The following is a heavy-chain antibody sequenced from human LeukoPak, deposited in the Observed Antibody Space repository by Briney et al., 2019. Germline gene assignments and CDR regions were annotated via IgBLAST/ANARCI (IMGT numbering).Heavy chain of an antibody. CDR1: GFTFSDYY. Sequence: GSLRLSCAASGFTFSDYYMSWIRQAPGKGLEWVSYISSSGNTIYYADSVKGRFTISRDNAKNSLYLQMNSLRAEDTAVYYCARGEDKYYDILTGYYIGNYWGQGTLVTVSS. V-gene: IGHV3-11*01. D-gene: IGHD3-9*01. J-gene: IGHJ4*02. CDR2: ISSSGNTI. CDR3: ARGEDKYYDILTGYYIGNY.